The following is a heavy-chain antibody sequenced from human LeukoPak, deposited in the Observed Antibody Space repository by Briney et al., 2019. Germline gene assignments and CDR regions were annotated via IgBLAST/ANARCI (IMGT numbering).Heavy chain of an antibody. CDR2: IWYDGSNK. CDR1: GLTFSSYG. V-gene: IGHV3-33*01. D-gene: IGHD3-22*01. CDR3: ARDLGYYDSSGNTDSFDY. J-gene: IGHJ4*02. Sequence: GRSLRLSCAASGLTFSSYGMHWVRQAPGKGLEWVAVIWYDGSNKYYADSVKGRFTISRDNSKNTLYLQMNSLRAEDTAVYYCARDLGYYDSSGNTDSFDYWGQGTLVTVSS.